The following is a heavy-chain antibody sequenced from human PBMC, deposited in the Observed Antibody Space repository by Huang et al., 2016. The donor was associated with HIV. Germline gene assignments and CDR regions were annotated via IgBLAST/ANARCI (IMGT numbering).Heavy chain of an antibody. CDR2: IRQDESEK. D-gene: IGHD1-7*01. CDR1: TFTFGAYW. CDR3: ATKTGAMDI. Sequence: VESGGRLVQPGGSIRLSCVGSTFTFGAYWMSWVRQTPGKGLEGVANIRQDESEKYYVDSVKCRFNISRDNAKKVLFLEMNNVTVEDTATYYCATKTGAMDIWGQGTTVTVS. J-gene: IGHJ6*02. V-gene: IGHV3-7*03.